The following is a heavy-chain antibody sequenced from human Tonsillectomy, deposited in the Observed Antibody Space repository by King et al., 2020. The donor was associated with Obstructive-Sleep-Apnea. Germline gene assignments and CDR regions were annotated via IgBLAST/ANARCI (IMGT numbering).Heavy chain of an antibody. CDR2: MSYDGGDK. CDR1: GFTCSSYG. J-gene: IGHJ3*02. CDR3: ASGDYYDSTSASYPFDI. D-gene: IGHD3-22*01. Sequence: VQLVESEEGVVQPGRSLRLSCSTSGFTCSSYGMHWGRPAPYKGVVWVEVMSYDGGDKYYAGSVKGRFTISRANSKNTLYLQINSLRVEDTAAYYCASGDYYDSTSASYPFDIWGQGTVVTVSS. V-gene: IGHV3-30*03.